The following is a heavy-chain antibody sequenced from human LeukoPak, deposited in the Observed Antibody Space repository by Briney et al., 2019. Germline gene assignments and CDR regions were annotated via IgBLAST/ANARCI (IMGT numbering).Heavy chain of an antibody. CDR1: GFTFSSYA. V-gene: IGHV3-23*01. D-gene: IGHD6-6*01. J-gene: IGHJ4*02. CDR2: ISDGGVTT. CDR3: AKDLSGSS. Sequence: PGGSLRLSCAASGFTFSSYAMSWVRQAAGKGLEWVSGISDGGVTTYYADSVKGRFTLSRDNTKNTLYLQMNSLRAEDTAVYHCAKDLSGSSWGQGTLGTVSS.